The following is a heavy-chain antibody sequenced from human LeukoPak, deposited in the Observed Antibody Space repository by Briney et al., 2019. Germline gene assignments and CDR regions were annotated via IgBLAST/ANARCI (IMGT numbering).Heavy chain of an antibody. CDR1: GFTFSSYA. J-gene: IGHJ4*02. D-gene: IGHD1-26*01. CDR2: ISRSGGAT. CDR3: AKDEEGGSRGGPFDY. V-gene: IGHV3-23*01. Sequence: PGGSLRLSCAASGFTFSSYAMSWVRQAPGKGLEWVSAISRSGGATYYADSVKGRFTISRDNSKNTVYLQMNSLRADDTAVYYCAKDEEGGSRGGPFDYWGQGTLVTVSS.